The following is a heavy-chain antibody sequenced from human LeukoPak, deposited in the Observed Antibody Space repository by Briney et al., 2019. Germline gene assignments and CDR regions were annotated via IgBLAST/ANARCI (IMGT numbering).Heavy chain of an antibody. CDR2: IYYIGST. CDR1: GGSISSYY. J-gene: IGHJ3*02. Sequence: SETLSLTCTVSGGSISSYYWSWIRQPPGKGLEWIAYIYYIGSTDYNPSLESRVTISVDTSKNHFSLRLSSVTAADTAVYYCARHDIVGRAFDIWGQGTMVTVSS. CDR3: ARHDIVGRAFDI. D-gene: IGHD5-12*01. V-gene: IGHV4-59*08.